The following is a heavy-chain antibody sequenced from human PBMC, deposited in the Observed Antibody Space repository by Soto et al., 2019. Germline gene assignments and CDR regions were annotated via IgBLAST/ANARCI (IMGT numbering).Heavy chain of an antibody. CDR2: IFSNDEK. V-gene: IGHV2-26*01. D-gene: IGHD6-19*01. CDR3: ARIPGRSSGWYAVDY. CDR1: GFSLSNARMG. J-gene: IGHJ4*02. Sequence: QVTLKESGPVLVKPTETLTLTCTVSGFSLSNARMGVSWIRQPPGKALEWLAHIFSNDEKSYSTSLKSRLTLXXDXSXXQVVLTMTNMDPVDTATYYCARIPGRSSGWYAVDYWGQGTLVTVSS.